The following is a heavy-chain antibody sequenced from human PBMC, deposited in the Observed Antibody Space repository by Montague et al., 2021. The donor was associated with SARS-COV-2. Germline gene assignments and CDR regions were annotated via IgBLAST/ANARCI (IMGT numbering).Heavy chain of an antibody. J-gene: IGHJ5*02. CDR3: VRGPRITMIVVVITDIWFDP. CDR2: INHSGST. Sequence: SETLSLTCAVYGGSFSGYYWSWIRQPPGKGLEWIGEINHSGSTNXXPSLKSRVTISVDTSKNQFSLKLSSVTAADTAVYYCVRGPRITMIVVVITDIWFDPWGQGTLVTVSS. CDR1: GGSFSGYY. V-gene: IGHV4-34*01. D-gene: IGHD3-22*01.